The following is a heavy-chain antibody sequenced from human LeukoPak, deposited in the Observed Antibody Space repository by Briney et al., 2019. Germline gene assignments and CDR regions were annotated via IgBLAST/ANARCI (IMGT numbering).Heavy chain of an antibody. CDR2: MYYSGST. CDR3: ARVDGGSGWYYFDY. CDR1: GGSTSSYY. J-gene: IGHJ4*02. V-gene: IGHV4-59*01. D-gene: IGHD6-19*01. Sequence: KTSETLSLTCTVSGGSTSSYYWSWIRQPPGKGLDWIGYMYYSGSTNCNPSLKSRVTMSVDTSKNQFSLKLSSVTAADTAVYYCARVDGGSGWYYFDYWGQGTLVTVSS.